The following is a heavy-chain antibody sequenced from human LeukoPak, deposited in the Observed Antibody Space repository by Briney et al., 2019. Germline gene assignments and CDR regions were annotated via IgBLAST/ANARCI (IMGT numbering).Heavy chain of an antibody. V-gene: IGHV4-59*08. J-gene: IGHJ6*02. D-gene: IGHD3-9*01. Sequence: MTSETLSLTCTVSGGSISSYYWSWIRQPPGKGLEWIGYIYYSGSTNYNPSLKSRVTISVDTSKNQFSLKLSSVTAADTAVYYCARFDLYYYGMDVWGQGTTVTVSS. CDR2: IYYSGST. CDR1: GGSISSYY. CDR3: ARFDLYYYGMDV.